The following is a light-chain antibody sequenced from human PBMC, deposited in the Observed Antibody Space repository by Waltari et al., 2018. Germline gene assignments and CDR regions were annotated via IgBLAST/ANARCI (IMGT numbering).Light chain of an antibody. V-gene: IGLV2-14*01. J-gene: IGLJ1*01. CDR3: SSYTSATTLVV. Sequence: QSALTQPASVSGSPGQSITISCTGTSSDVGTYNYVSWYQQYPGKAPTLVIYEVTNGPSGVPDRFAGSKPGSTASLTSSGLQPDDEAHYYCSSYTSATTLVVFGPGTWVTV. CDR1: SSDVGTYNY. CDR2: EVT.